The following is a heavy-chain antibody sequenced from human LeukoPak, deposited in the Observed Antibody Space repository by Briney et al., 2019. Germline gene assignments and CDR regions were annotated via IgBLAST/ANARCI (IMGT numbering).Heavy chain of an antibody. D-gene: IGHD6-13*01. CDR3: AREVEQQLFDY. CDR2: IYYSGST. J-gene: IGHJ4*02. Sequence: SETLSLTCTVSGGSISSYYWSWIRQPPGKGLEWIGYIYYSGSTNYNPSLKSRVTISVDASQNQFSLKLSSVTAADTAVYYCAREVEQQLFDYWGQGTLVTVSS. V-gene: IGHV4-59*01. CDR1: GGSISSYY.